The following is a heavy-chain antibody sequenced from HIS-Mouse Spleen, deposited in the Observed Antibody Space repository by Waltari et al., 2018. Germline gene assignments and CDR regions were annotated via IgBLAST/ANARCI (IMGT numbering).Heavy chain of an antibody. D-gene: IGHD6-19*01. CDR2: ISYDGSNK. CDR1: GFTFSSYG. Sequence: QVQLVESGGGVVQPGRSLRLSCAASGFTFSSYGMHWVRQAPGKGLEWVAVISYDGSNKYYADSVKGRFTISRDNSKNTLYLQMNSLGAEDTAVYYCAKASSGWLDYWGQGTLSPSPQ. J-gene: IGHJ4*02. CDR3: AKASSGWLDY. V-gene: IGHV3-30*18.